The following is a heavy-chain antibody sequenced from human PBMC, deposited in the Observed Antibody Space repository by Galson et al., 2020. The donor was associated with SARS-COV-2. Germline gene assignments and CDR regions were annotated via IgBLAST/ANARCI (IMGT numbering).Heavy chain of an antibody. Sequence: GGSQRLSSAASGFTFSNYVIHWVRQAPGKGPEWVAVISSDGRNSFYADSLKGRFTIYRDNSKSTLYLQMNSLRAEDTAVYYCARGGEWELPYYFDYWGQGTLVTVSS. CDR1: GFTFSNYV. CDR3: ARGGEWELPYYFDY. D-gene: IGHD1-26*01. J-gene: IGHJ4*02. V-gene: IGHV3-30*04. CDR2: ISSDGRNS.